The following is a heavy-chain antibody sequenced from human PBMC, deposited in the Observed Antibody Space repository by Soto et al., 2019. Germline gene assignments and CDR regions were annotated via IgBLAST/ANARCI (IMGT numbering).Heavy chain of an antibody. CDR2: IYYSGST. CDR3: ARTILLWFGELIIDYYGMDV. D-gene: IGHD3-10*01. Sequence: QVQLQESGPGLVKPSQTLSLTCTVSAGSISSGDYYWSWIRQPPGKGLEWIGYIYYSGSTYYNPSLNSRVTISVDTSKNQFALKLSSVTAADTAVYYCARTILLWFGELIIDYYGMDVWGQGTTGTVSS. CDR1: AGSISSGDYY. J-gene: IGHJ6*02. V-gene: IGHV4-30-4*01.